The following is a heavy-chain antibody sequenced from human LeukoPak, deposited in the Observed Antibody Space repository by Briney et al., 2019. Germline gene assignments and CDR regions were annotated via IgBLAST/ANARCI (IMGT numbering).Heavy chain of an antibody. CDR1: GFNFSSYD. CDR2: ISRSGSTI. D-gene: IGHD3-22*01. V-gene: IGHV3-48*03. Sequence: QTGGSLRLSSAASGFNFSSYDMNWVRQAPGKGLEWLSYISRSGSTIYYADSVKGRFTISRDNAKNSLFLQMNSLRAEDMAVYYCASAHVKDSSGYYAFDIWGQGTMVTVSS. J-gene: IGHJ3*02. CDR3: ASAHVKDSSGYYAFDI.